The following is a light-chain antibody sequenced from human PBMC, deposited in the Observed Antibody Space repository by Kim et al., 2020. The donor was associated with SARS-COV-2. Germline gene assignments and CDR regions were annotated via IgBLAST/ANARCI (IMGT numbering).Light chain of an antibody. CDR2: GKN. CDR1: SLRSYY. V-gene: IGLV3-19*01. J-gene: IGLJ1*01. Sequence: SSELTQDPAVSVALGQTVRITCQGDSLRSYYASWYQQKPGQAPVLVIYGKNNRPSGIPDRFSGSSSGNTASLTITGAQAEDEADYYCNSRDSRGYHHYVF. CDR3: NSRDSRGYHHYV.